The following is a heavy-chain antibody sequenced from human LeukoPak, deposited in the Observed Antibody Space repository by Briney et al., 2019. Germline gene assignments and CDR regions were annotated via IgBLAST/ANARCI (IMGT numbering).Heavy chain of an antibody. Sequence: SETLSLTCTVSGGSISSSSYYWGWIRQPPGKGLEWIGSIYYSGSTYYNPSLKSRVTISVDTSKNQFSLKLSSVTAADTAVYYCAREVAADYFDYWGQGTLVTVSS. J-gene: IGHJ4*02. CDR2: IYYSGST. CDR3: AREVAADYFDY. V-gene: IGHV4-39*02. CDR1: GGSISSSSYY. D-gene: IGHD6-13*01.